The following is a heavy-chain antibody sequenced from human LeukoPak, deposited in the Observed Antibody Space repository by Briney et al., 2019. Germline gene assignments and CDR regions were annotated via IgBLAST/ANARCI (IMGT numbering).Heavy chain of an antibody. V-gene: IGHV3-21*01. CDR1: GFTFSSYS. CDR2: ISSSSSYI. D-gene: IGHD1-26*01. Sequence: GGSLRLSCAASGFTFSSYSMNWVRQAPGKGLEWVSSISSSSSYIYYADSVKGRFTISRDNAKNSLYLQMNSLRAEDTAVYYCERDYSGSYYDLGYFDYWGQGTLVTVSS. CDR3: ERDYSGSYYDLGYFDY. J-gene: IGHJ4*02.